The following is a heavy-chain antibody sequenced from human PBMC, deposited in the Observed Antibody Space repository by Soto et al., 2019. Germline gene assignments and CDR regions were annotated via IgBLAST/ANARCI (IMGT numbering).Heavy chain of an antibody. CDR1: GDTFSTSA. CDR3: ARSCSTSSCHIYYYAKDV. J-gene: IGHJ6*02. Sequence: QVQLVQSGSEVKKPGSSVKVSCKASGDTFSTSAIIWVRQAPGHGLQWMAGNIPIFGTANYAQKFQGRVTVTADRSTSTAYLDVSNLRSEDTAMYYCARSCSTSSCHIYYYAKDVWGQGTEVTVSS. CDR2: NIPIFGTA. V-gene: IGHV1-69*06. D-gene: IGHD2-2*01.